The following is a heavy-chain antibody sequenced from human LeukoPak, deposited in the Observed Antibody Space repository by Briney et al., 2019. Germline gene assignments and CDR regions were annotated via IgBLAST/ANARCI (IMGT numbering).Heavy chain of an antibody. J-gene: IGHJ5*02. V-gene: IGHV4-59*08. Sequence: PSETLSLTCTVSGGSISSYYWSWIRQPPGKGLEWIGSIYHSGSTYYNPSLKSRVTISVDTSKNQFSLKLSSVTAADTAVYYCARCIAVAGTSWFDPWGQGTLVTVSS. D-gene: IGHD6-19*01. CDR3: ARCIAVAGTSWFDP. CDR2: IYHSGST. CDR1: GGSISSYY.